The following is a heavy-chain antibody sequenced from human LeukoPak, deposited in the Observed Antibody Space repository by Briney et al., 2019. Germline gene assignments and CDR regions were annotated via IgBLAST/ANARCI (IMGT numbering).Heavy chain of an antibody. CDR3: ARVVRHIYDSSGYDAFDI. Sequence: ASVKVSCKASGYTFTSYGISWVRQAPGQGLEWMGWISAYNGNTNYAQKLQGRVTMTTDTSTSTAYMELRSLRSDDTAVYYCARVVRHIYDSSGYDAFDIWGQGTMVTVSS. CDR1: GYTFTSYG. V-gene: IGHV1-18*01. D-gene: IGHD3-22*01. J-gene: IGHJ3*02. CDR2: ISAYNGNT.